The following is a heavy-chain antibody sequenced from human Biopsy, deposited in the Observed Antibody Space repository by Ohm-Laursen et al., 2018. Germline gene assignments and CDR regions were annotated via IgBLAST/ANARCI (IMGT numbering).Heavy chain of an antibody. Sequence: SLRLSCTASGYSFSGFSMKWVGQARGKGMEWVSSISASGNNIYYTDSVKGRFTVSRDNGKNSVYLQMNSLRVEDTAVYYCARDGEAKYCKHGVCPSDFWGQGTLVTVSP. CDR3: ARDGEAKYCKHGVCPSDF. CDR1: GYSFSGFS. J-gene: IGHJ4*02. D-gene: IGHD2-8*01. CDR2: ISASGNNI. V-gene: IGHV3-21*01.